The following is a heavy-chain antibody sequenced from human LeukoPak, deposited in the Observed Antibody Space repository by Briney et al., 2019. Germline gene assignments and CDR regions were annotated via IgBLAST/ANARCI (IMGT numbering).Heavy chain of an antibody. Sequence: SETLSLTCTVSGGSISSYYWSWIRQPPGKGLEWIEYIYYSGSTNYNPSLKSRVTISVDTSKNQFSLKLSSVTAADTAVYYCARQGGSGSYLDYWGQGTLVTVSS. CDR2: IYYSGST. J-gene: IGHJ4*02. CDR1: GGSISSYY. D-gene: IGHD3-10*01. V-gene: IGHV4-59*08. CDR3: ARQGGSGSYLDY.